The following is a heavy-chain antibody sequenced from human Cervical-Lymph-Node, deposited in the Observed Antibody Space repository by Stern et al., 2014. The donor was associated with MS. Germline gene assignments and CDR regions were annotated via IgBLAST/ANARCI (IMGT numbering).Heavy chain of an antibody. CDR1: GGTFNSYV. CDR3: ARGGIGSSRLYYHFYGMDV. D-gene: IGHD6-6*01. Sequence: VQLVQSGAEVKKPGSSVKVSCKASGGTFNSYVISWVRQAPGQGLEWLGGFAPVFSTTHYAQKLQGRVTITADESRSTTYMELTSLRSDDTAVYYCARGGIGSSRLYYHFYGMDVWGQGTTVTVSS. V-gene: IGHV1-69*01. J-gene: IGHJ6*02. CDR2: FAPVFSTT.